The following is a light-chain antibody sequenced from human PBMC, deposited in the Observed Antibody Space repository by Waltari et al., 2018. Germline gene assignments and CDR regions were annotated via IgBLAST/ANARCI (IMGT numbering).Light chain of an antibody. CDR3: MQATQWPLT. CDR2: KVF. Sequence: DVVMTQSPLSLPATLGQPATISCRSSQSLVHSDGKTYLNWFQQRPGQSPRRLIYKVFNRDSGVPDRFSGSGSGTDFTLKISRVEAEDVGTYYCMQATQWPLTFGQGTKVEIK. V-gene: IGKV2-30*02. CDR1: QSLVHSDGKTY. J-gene: IGKJ1*01.